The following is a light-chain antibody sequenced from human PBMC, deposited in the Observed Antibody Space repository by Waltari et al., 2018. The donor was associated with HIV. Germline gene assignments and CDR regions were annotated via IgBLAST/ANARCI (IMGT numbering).Light chain of an antibody. V-gene: IGLV3-21*02. CDR3: QVWDSGSEPPVL. CDR2: DDV. Sequence: SYVLTQSLPVSVALAQSARPTSRGNNIRTKSVHWYQLKPGQAPVLVVFDDVDRPPGIPERFSGSNSGNMATLTISRVEAGDEADYYCQVWDSGSEPPVLFGGGTKLTVL. CDR1: NIRTKS. J-gene: IGLJ3*02.